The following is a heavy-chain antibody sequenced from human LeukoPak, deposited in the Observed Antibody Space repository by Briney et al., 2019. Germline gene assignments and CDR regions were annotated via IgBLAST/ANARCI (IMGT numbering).Heavy chain of an antibody. CDR3: VRSLDY. CDR1: GFPFSTYA. V-gene: IGHV3-23*01. J-gene: IGHJ4*02. Sequence: GGSLRLSCAASGFPFSTYAMNWVRQAPGKGLEWVSVITGSGGFTQYADSVKGRFTISRDNSKNTVYLQMNSLRAEDTALYYCVRSLDYWGQGTLVTVSS. CDR2: ITGSGGFT.